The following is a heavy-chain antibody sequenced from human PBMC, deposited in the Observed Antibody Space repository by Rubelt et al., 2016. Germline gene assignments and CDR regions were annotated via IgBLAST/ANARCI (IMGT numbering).Heavy chain of an antibody. D-gene: IGHD3-10*01. CDR2: FSGNSANI. CDR1: GFTFSSTT. CDR3: ASGGSFFDH. Sequence: ELQLVESGGGLVQPGGSLRLSCAASGFTFSSTTMNWVRQGPGKGLEWVSSFSGNSANIYYAASVGGRFPISRDNARNSLYLQMNSLGAEDTAVYYCASGGSFFDHWGQGTLVTVSS. J-gene: IGHJ4*02. V-gene: IGHV3-21*01.